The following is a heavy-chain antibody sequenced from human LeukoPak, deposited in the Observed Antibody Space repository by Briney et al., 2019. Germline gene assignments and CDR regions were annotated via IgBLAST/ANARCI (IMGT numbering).Heavy chain of an antibody. CDR3: TTGETVVIRNDASHI. D-gene: IGHD2-21*01. Sequence: SGGSLRLSCAAAGFTLSNSAMHWVRLAYGKWLGWVGRIKSKADSNATAYAASVQGRFTISRDDSRNTAYLQMNSLKTDDTAVYYCTTGETVVIRNDASHIWGQGTMVTVSS. CDR2: IKSKADSNAT. J-gene: IGHJ3*02. V-gene: IGHV3-73*01. CDR1: GFTLSNSA.